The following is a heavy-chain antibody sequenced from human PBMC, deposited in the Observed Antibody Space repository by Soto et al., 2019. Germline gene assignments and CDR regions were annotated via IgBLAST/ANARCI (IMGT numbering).Heavy chain of an antibody. J-gene: IGHJ4*02. CDR3: ARETPSFDS. CDR1: GFTFSDYP. CDR2: IRTISSAI. V-gene: IGHV3-48*02. D-gene: IGHD2-15*01. Sequence: LRLSCAASGFTFSDYPMNWVRQAPGKGLEWVSSIRTISSAIYFADSVRGRFTISRDNARNSLYLQMTSLRDEDTAVYYCARETPSFDSWGQGTLVTVSS.